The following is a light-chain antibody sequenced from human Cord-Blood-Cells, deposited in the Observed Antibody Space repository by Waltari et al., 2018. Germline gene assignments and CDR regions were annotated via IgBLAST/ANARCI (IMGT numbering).Light chain of an antibody. Sequence: QSALTQPAYVSGSPGQSITISCTGTSSDVGGYNYVSWYQQHPGKAPKLRIYDVSKRPSGVSNRFSGSKSGNTASLTISGLQAEDEADYYCSSYTSSSNYVFGTGTKVTVL. CDR1: SSDVGGYNY. CDR2: DVS. J-gene: IGLJ1*01. CDR3: SSYTSSSNYV. V-gene: IGLV2-14*03.